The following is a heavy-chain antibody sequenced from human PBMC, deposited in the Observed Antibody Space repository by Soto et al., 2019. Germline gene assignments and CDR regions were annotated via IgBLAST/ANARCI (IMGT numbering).Heavy chain of an antibody. D-gene: IGHD2-2*01. Sequence: GASVKVSCKASGYTFTSYYMHWVRQAPGQGLEWMGIINPSSASTKYAQKFQGRVTITADESTSTAYMELSSLRSEDTAVYYCARDSPEKLSTETYYYGMDVWGQGTTVTVSS. CDR1: GYTFTSYY. V-gene: IGHV1-46*01. CDR3: ARDSPEKLSTETYYYGMDV. J-gene: IGHJ6*02. CDR2: INPSSAST.